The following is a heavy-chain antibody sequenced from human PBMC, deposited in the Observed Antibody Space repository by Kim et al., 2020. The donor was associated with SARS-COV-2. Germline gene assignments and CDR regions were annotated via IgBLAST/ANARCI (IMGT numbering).Heavy chain of an antibody. CDR2: T. D-gene: IGHD4-17*01. V-gene: IGHV4-61*07. CDR3: ARRLKYGDIDY. J-gene: IGHJ4*02. Sequence: TNYTPSVKSRVTISVDTSKNQFSLKLSSVTAADTAVYYCARRLKYGDIDYWGQGTLVTVSS.